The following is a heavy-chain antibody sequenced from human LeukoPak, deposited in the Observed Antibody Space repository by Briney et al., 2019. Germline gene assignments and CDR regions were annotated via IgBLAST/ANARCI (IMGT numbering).Heavy chain of an antibody. Sequence: GGSLRLSCLASGFNFNNYGIHWVRQAPGKGLEWVAFIRSDGSDEYYGDFVKGRFIISRDNSKNTLYLQMNSLRAEDTAVYYCAKDKGYSYGYSPFDYWGQGTLVTVSS. D-gene: IGHD5-18*01. V-gene: IGHV3-30*02. CDR2: IRSDGSDE. CDR1: GFNFNNYG. J-gene: IGHJ4*02. CDR3: AKDKGYSYGYSPFDY.